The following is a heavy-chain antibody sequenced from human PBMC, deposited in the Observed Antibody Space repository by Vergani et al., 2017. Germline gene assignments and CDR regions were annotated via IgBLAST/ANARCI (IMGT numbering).Heavy chain of an antibody. D-gene: IGHD3-10*01. CDR3: ARQRITMVRGVINDYYYMDV. CDR1: GFTFSSYS. CDR2: ISSSSSYI. J-gene: IGHJ6*03. V-gene: IGHV3-21*01. Sequence: VQLVESGGGLVKPGGSLRLSCVASGFTFSSYSMNWVRQAPGKGLEWVSSISSSSSYIYYADSVKGRVTISRDNAKNSLYLQMNSLRAEDTAVYYCARQRITMVRGVINDYYYMDVWGKGTTVTVSS.